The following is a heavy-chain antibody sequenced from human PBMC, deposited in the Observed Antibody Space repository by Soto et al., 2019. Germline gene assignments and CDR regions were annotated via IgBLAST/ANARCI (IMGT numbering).Heavy chain of an antibody. V-gene: IGHV1-58*01. Sequence: AALVKVSCKASGFTFTSSAVQWVRQARGQRLEWIGWIVVGSGNTNYAQKFQERVTITRDMSTSTAYMELSSLRSEDTAVYYCAADIWRRKDSNGYYCDYWRQGTLVTVSS. CDR2: IVVGSGNT. CDR1: GFTFTSSA. J-gene: IGHJ4*02. CDR3: AADIWRRKDSNGYYCDY. D-gene: IGHD3-22*01.